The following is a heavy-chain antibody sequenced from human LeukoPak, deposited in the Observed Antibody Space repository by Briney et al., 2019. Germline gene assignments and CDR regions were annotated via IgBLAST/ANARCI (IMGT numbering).Heavy chain of an antibody. CDR1: GFTFSSYG. CDR2: ISYDGSNK. CDR3: AKDGNFRVPGED. J-gene: IGHJ4*02. D-gene: IGHD3-10*01. Sequence: GGSLRLSCAASGFTFSSYGMHWVGQAPGKGLEWVAVISYDGSNKYYADSVKGRFTISRDNSKNTLYLQMNSLRTEDTAVYYCAKDGNFRVPGEDWGQGTLVTVSS. V-gene: IGHV3-30*18.